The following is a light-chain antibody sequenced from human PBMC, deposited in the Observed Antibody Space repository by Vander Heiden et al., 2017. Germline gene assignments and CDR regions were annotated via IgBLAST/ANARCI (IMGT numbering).Light chain of an antibody. CDR3: QSYDSSLSGVV. V-gene: IGLV1-40*01. Sequence: QSVLTQPPSVSGAPGQRVTISCTGSSSNIGAGYDVHWYQQLPGTAPQLLIYNNNNRPSGVPDRFSGSKSGTSASLAITGLQAEDEADYYCQSYDSSLSGVVFGGGTKLTVL. CDR1: SSNIGAGYD. J-gene: IGLJ2*01. CDR2: NNN.